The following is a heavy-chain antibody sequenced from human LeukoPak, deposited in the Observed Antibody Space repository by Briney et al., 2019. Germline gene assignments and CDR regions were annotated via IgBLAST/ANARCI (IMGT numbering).Heavy chain of an antibody. Sequence: GGSLRLSCAASGFSFDDYDMSWVRQAPGEGLQWVSTISGSGENTRYADSVKGRFTISRDTSNNTLYLQMSSLSAEDTAVYYCAKDGGSYYYGSGNHFDYWGQGTLVTVSS. CDR1: GFSFDDYD. CDR2: ISGSGENT. V-gene: IGHV3-23*01. J-gene: IGHJ4*02. D-gene: IGHD3-10*01. CDR3: AKDGGSYYYGSGNHFDY.